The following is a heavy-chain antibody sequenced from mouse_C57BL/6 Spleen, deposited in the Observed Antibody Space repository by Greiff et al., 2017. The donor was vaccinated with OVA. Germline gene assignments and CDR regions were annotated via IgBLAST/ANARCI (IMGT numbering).Heavy chain of an antibody. Sequence: EVKLVESGGGLVKPGGSLKLSCAASGFTFSSYAMSWVRQTPEKRLEWVATISDGGSYTYYPDNVKGRFTISRDNAKNNLYLQMSHLKSEDTAMYYCARDRGYGSLYYFDYWGQGTTLTVSS. CDR2: ISDGGSYT. CDR1: GFTFSSYA. D-gene: IGHD1-1*01. V-gene: IGHV5-4*01. J-gene: IGHJ2*01. CDR3: ARDRGYGSLYYFDY.